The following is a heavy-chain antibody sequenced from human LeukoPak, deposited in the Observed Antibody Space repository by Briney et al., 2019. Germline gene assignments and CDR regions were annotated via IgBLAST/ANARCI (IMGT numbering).Heavy chain of an antibody. Sequence: GGSLRLSCEASGFTFSTFAMIWVRQPPGKGLEWVSSVFPSGGEIHYADSVRGRFTISRDNSKSTLSLQMNSLRAEDTAIYYCATYRQVLLPFESWGQGTLVTVSS. CDR3: ATYRQVLLPFES. J-gene: IGHJ4*02. V-gene: IGHV3-23*01. CDR1: GFTFSTFA. CDR2: VFPSGGEI. D-gene: IGHD2-8*02.